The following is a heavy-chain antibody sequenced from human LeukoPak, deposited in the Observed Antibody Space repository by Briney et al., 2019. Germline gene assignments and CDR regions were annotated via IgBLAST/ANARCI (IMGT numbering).Heavy chain of an antibody. J-gene: IGHJ4*02. Sequence: SETLSLTCAVYAGSLSGYYWTWIRQPPGKGLEWIGVVNYSGGTNYNPSLQSRVIVSIDTSKNQFSLRLSAVTAADTAVYYCARAASGGLLGDSWGQGTLVTVSS. D-gene: IGHD3-16*02. V-gene: IGHV4-34*01. CDR1: AGSLSGYY. CDR2: VNYSGGT. CDR3: ARAASGGLLGDS.